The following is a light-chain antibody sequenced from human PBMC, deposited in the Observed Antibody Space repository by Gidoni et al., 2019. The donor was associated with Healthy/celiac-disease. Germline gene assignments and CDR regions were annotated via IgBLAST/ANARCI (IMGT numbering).Light chain of an antibody. Sequence: EIVLTQSPGTLSLSPGERATLSCRASQSVSSSYLAWYQQKPGPAPRLLIYCASSRATGIPDRFSGSVSGTDFTLTISRLEPEDFAVYYCQQYGSSPLTFXGXTKVEIK. V-gene: IGKV3-20*01. CDR1: QSVSSSY. CDR2: CAS. J-gene: IGKJ4*01. CDR3: QQYGSSPLT.